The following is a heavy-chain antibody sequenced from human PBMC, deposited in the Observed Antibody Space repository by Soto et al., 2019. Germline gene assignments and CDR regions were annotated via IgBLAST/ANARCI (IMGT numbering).Heavy chain of an antibody. CDR3: AKYRSTSSGAEGFDY. J-gene: IGHJ4*02. V-gene: IGHV3-23*01. CDR1: GFTYNSYA. CDR2: ISGSGDVI. D-gene: IGHD6-6*01. Sequence: EVQLLQSGGGLVQPGGSLRLSCAVSGFTYNSYAMAWVRQAPGKGLEWVSSISGSGDVIYYADSVKGRFTISRGNSKITLSLQLTSLRVEDTGVYYCAKYRSTSSGAEGFDYWGQGALVTVSS.